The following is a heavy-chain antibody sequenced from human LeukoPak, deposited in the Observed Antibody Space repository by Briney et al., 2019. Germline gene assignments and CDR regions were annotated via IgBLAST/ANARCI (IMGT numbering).Heavy chain of an antibody. Sequence: GGSLRLSCAASGFTFSSYWMSWVRQAPGKGLEWVAVISFDGNNKYYADSVKGRFTISRDDSKNTLYLQMNSLRAEDTAMYFCARDTYGCDYWGQGTLVTVSS. V-gene: IGHV3-30-3*01. D-gene: IGHD4-17*01. J-gene: IGHJ4*02. CDR2: ISFDGNNK. CDR3: ARDTYGCDY. CDR1: GFTFSSYW.